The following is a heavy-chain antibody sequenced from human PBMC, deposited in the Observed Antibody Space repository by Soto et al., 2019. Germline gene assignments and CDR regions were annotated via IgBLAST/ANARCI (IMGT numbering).Heavy chain of an antibody. V-gene: IGHV4-59*08. CDR2: IYYSGTT. CDR3: ARQEGSRNSYRALLWFEH. J-gene: IGHJ5*02. CDR1: DGSITNSY. D-gene: IGHD5-18*01. Sequence: QVQLQESGPGLVKPSETLSLTCTVSDGSITNSYWSWIRQPPGKGLEWIAYIYYSGTTRYNPSLNIPATISMDTSKKQSSLKLTSVTAADTAVSYCARQEGSRNSYRALLWFEHWGQGTPVTVSS.